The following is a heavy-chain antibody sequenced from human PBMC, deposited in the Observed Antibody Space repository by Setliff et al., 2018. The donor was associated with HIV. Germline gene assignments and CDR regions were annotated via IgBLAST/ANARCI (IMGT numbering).Heavy chain of an antibody. J-gene: IGHJ6*02. CDR1: GGSLTYYY. Sequence: LSLTCSIYGGSLTYYYWSWLRQSPGKGLEWIGEVVDSGSANYNPSLKSRVTISVDPSKKEFSLKLASVTAADTAVYFCARGRDCDSSNCLLRYYYNYGMDVWGQGTTVTVSS. CDR2: VVDSGSA. CDR3: ARGRDCDSSNCLLRYYYNYGMDV. D-gene: IGHD2-2*01. V-gene: IGHV4-34*01.